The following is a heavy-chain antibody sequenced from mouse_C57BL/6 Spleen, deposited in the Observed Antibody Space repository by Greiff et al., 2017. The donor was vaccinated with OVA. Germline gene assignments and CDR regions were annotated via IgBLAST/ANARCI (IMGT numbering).Heavy chain of an antibody. CDR3: ASSPGSSYGYAMDY. Sequence: VQLQESGAELVKPGASVKMSCKASGYTFTSYWITWVKQRPGQGLEWIGDIYPGSGSTNYNEKFKSKATLTVDTSSSTAYMQLSSLTSEDSAVYYCASSPGSSYGYAMDYWGQGTSVTVSS. D-gene: IGHD1-1*01. CDR1: GYTFTSYW. J-gene: IGHJ4*01. CDR2: IYPGSGST. V-gene: IGHV1-55*01.